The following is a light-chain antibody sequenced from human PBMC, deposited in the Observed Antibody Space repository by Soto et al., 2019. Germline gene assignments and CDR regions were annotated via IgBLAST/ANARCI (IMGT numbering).Light chain of an antibody. J-gene: IGKJ1*01. Sequence: DIVLTQSPDSLAVSLGERATINCKSSQSVLYSSNNKNYLAWYQQKPRQPPKLLIYWASTRESGVPDRLSGSGSGTDFTLTISSLQAEDVAVYYCQQYYSAPWTFGQGTKVEIK. V-gene: IGKV4-1*01. CDR2: WAS. CDR1: QSVLYSSNNKNY. CDR3: QQYYSAPWT.